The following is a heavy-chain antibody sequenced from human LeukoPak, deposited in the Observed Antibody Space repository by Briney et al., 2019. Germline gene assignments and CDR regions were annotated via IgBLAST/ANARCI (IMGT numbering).Heavy chain of an antibody. Sequence: GASVKVSCKASGYTFTTYYLHWVRQAPGQGLEWMAWINPNSGDTKYAQKFQGRVTLTRDTSISTAYMELNRLTVDDTAIYYCATDIPSGWSLYWDQGTLVTVSS. J-gene: IGHJ4*02. CDR2: INPNSGDT. D-gene: IGHD6-19*01. CDR3: ATDIPSGWSLY. CDR1: GYTFTTYY. V-gene: IGHV1-2*02.